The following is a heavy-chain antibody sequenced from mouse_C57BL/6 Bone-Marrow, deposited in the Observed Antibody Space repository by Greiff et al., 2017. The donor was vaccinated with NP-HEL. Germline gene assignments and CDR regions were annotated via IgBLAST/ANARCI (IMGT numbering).Heavy chain of an antibody. CDR1: GYTFTSYW. J-gene: IGHJ2*01. V-gene: IGHV1-50*01. CDR2: IDPSDSYT. CDR3: ARTVVATDY. Sequence: QVQLKQPGAELVKPGASVKLSCKASGYTFTSYWMQWVKQRPGQGLEWIGEIDPSDSYTNYNQKFKGKATLTVDTSSSTAYMQLSSLTSEDSAVYYCARTVVATDYWGQGTTLTVSS. D-gene: IGHD1-1*01.